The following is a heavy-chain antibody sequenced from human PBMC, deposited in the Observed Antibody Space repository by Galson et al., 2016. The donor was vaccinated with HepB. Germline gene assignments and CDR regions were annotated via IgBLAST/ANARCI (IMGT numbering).Heavy chain of an antibody. CDR2: IYYTGSA. Sequence: SETLSLTCTVSGGSISTSDYYWDWIRQPPGKGLEWIANIYYTGSAYYNPSLKSRVTISVDTSKNQFSLNLTSVTAADTAVYYCAATVTHRYSGTSVPYDSWGQGTLVTVSS. V-gene: IGHV4-39*01. D-gene: IGHD1-26*01. CDR3: AATVTHRYSGTSVPYDS. J-gene: IGHJ4*02. CDR1: GGSISTSDYY.